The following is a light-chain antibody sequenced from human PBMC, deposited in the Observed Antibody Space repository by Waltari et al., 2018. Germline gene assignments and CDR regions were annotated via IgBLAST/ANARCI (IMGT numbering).Light chain of an antibody. V-gene: IGLV2-11*01. Sequence: QSALTQPRSVSGSPGQSVTISCTGTTSDVGGYTYVSWYQQHPGKAPKLMIYDVSKRPSGVPDRFSGSKSGNTASLTISGLQAEDEADYYCCSYAGSYGGYVFGTGTKVTVL. J-gene: IGLJ1*01. CDR2: DVS. CDR1: TSDVGGYTY. CDR3: CSYAGSYGGYV.